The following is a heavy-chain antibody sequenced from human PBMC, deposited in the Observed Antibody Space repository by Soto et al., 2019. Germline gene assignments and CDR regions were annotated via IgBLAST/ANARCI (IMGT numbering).Heavy chain of an antibody. V-gene: IGHV4-59*08. CDR2: IYYSGST. CDR3: ASRKDRFGEFYYYYGMDV. J-gene: IGHJ6*04. CDR1: GGSISSYY. Sequence: SETLSLTCTVSGGSISSYYWSWIRQPPGKGLEWIGYIYYSGSTNYNPSLKSRVTISVDTSKNQFSLKLSSVTAADTAVYYCASRKDRFGEFYYYYGMDVWGKGTTVTVSS. D-gene: IGHD3-10*01.